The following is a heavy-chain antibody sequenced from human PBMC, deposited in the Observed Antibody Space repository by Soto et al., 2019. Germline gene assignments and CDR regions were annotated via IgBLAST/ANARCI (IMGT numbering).Heavy chain of an antibody. CDR2: ISGSGGGI. V-gene: IGHV3-23*01. D-gene: IGHD1-20*01. J-gene: IGHJ6*03. CDR3: ARDNRFEWYNWNPSQAENAGYYMDV. Sequence: PGGSLRLSCATSGFTFGSYAMSWVRQAPGKGLEWVSAISGSGGGIYHAASVKGRFTISRDNSKNTLYLQMSSLRAEDTAVYYCARDNRFEWYNWNPSQAENAGYYMDVWGKGTTVTVSS. CDR1: GFTFGSYA.